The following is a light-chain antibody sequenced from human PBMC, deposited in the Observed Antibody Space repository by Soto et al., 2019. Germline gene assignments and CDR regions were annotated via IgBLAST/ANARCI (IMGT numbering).Light chain of an antibody. CDR2: AAS. Sequence: DIQMTQSPSAMSASVGDRVTITCRASQDISNYLVWFQQKPGKVPKRLIFAASSLLGGVPSRFSGSGSGTEFTLTSSSLQPEDFATYSCLQHNSFPLSFGGGTKVEIK. CDR1: QDISNY. V-gene: IGKV1-17*03. J-gene: IGKJ4*01. CDR3: LQHNSFPLS.